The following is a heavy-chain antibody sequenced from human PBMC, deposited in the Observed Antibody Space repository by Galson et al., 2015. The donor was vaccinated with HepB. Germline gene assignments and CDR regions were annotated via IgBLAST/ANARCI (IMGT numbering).Heavy chain of an antibody. V-gene: IGHV1-69*01. CDR3: ARDKYSSTTGGYGMDV. CDR2: IIPIFGTA. CDR1: GGTFSSYA. J-gene: IGHJ6*02. D-gene: IGHD6-13*01. Sequence: SCKASGGTFSSYAISWVRQAPGQGLEWMGGIIPIFGTANYAQKFQGRVTITADESTSTAYMELSSLRSEDTAVYYCARDKYSSTTGGYGMDVWGQGTTVTVSS.